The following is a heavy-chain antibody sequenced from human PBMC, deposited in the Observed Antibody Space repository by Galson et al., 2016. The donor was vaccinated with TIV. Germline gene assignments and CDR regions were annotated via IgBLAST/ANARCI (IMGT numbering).Heavy chain of an antibody. J-gene: IGHJ6*03. D-gene: IGHD7-27*01. CDR2: IYYSGST. Sequence: ETLSLPCTVSGGSISTYYWSWIRQSPGKGLEWIGHIYYSGSTDYNPSLKSRVTISMDTSKTQFSLKLTSVTAADTATYYCARDKSGFETEDHFYYYMDVWGKGTTVTVSS. CDR1: GGSISTYY. CDR3: ARDKSGFETEDHFYYYMDV. V-gene: IGHV4-59*01.